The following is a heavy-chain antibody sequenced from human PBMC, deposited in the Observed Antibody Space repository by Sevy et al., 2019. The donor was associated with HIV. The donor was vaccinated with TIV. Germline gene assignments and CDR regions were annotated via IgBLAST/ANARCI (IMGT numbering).Heavy chain of an antibody. Sequence: RASVKVSCKASGDTFKTYGISWVRQAPGQGLEWMGGIIPIYGTKNYAQKFQGRISISEDESTTTVYMQLTSLKSDDTAVYYCAGDLQSLWFGSKGENWLDPWGQGTLVTVSS. D-gene: IGHD3-10*01. CDR3: AGDLQSLWFGSKGENWLDP. CDR1: GDTFKTYG. J-gene: IGHJ5*02. V-gene: IGHV1-69*13. CDR2: IIPIYGTK.